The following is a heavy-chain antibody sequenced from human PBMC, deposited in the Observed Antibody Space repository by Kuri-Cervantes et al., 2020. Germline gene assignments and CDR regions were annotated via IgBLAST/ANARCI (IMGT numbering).Heavy chain of an antibody. J-gene: IGHJ1*01. D-gene: IGHD6-13*01. CDR3: ARRSTYSSRWYDYFQH. V-gene: IGHV3-9*01. Sequence: SLKISCAASGFTFDDYAMHWIRQAPGKGLVWVSGISWNSGSIGYADSVKGRFTISRDNSKNTLYLQMNSLRAEDTAVYYCARRSTYSSRWYDYFQHWGQGTLVTVSS. CDR1: GFTFDDYA. CDR2: ISWNSGSI.